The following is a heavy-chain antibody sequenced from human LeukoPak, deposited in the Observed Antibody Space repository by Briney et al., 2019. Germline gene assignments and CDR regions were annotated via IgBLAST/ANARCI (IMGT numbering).Heavy chain of an antibody. D-gene: IGHD3-10*01. CDR2: ISYDGTNK. CDR1: GFTFSSYA. J-gene: IGHJ4*02. Sequence: SGRSLRLSCAASGFTFSSYAINWVRQAPGKGLEWVAVISYDGTNKNYADSVKGRFTISRDSSKNTVYLEMNSLRGEDTAVYYCARDPEHYGSGSYLDYWGQGSLVTVSS. V-gene: IGHV3-30-3*01. CDR3: ARDPEHYGSGSYLDY.